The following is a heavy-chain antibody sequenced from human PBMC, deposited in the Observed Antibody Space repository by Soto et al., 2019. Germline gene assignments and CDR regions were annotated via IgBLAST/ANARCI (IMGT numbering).Heavy chain of an antibody. J-gene: IGHJ4*02. D-gene: IGHD6-13*01. V-gene: IGHV3-72*01. Sequence: EVQLVESGGGLAQPGGSLRLSCVGSGFSFSDHHMDWVRQAPGKGLEWVGRARNRAGSYTTEYAASVKGRFTISRDDSKNSLYVQMNSLKTEDTAVYYCSNSPVGKIGSGWGQETLVTVSS. CDR1: GFSFSDHH. CDR3: SNSPVGKIGSG. CDR2: ARNRAGSYTT.